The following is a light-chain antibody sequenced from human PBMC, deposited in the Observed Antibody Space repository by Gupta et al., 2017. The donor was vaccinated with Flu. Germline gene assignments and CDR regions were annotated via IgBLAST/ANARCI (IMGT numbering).Light chain of an antibody. J-gene: IGLJ1*01. CDR3: QSYDSSLIGYV. CDR1: ISNIGTVYD. CDR2: ATN. V-gene: IGLV1-40*01. Sequence: QSMLTQPPSVSGAPGQRVTISCTGSISNIGTVYDVHWYQHLPGTAPRLLLYATNNRPSGVPDRFSGSKSGTSASLAITGLQAEDEADYYCQSYDSSLIGYVFGTGTKLTVL.